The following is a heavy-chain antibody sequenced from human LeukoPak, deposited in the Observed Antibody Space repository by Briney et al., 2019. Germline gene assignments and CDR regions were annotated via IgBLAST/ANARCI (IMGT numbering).Heavy chain of an antibody. CDR2: INHSGST. CDR1: GGSFSGYY. J-gene: IGHJ4*02. V-gene: IGHV4-34*01. D-gene: IGHD4-17*01. Sequence: SETLSLTCAVYGGSFSGYYWSWIRQPPGKGLEWIGEINHSGSTNYNPSLKSRVTISVDTSKNQFSLKLSPVTAADTAVYYCARGYGDQRPGGYYFDYWGQGTLVTVSS. CDR3: ARGYGDQRPGGYYFDY.